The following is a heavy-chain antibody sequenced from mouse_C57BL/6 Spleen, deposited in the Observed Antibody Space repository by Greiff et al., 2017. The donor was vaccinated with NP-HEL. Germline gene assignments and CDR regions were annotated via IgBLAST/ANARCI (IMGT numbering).Heavy chain of an antibody. CDR1: GYSFTGYY. V-gene: IGHV1-42*01. J-gene: IGHJ2*01. CDR2: INPSTGGT. CDR3: ALYGSSYDYFDY. D-gene: IGHD1-1*01. Sequence: VQLQQSGPELVKPGASVKISCKASGYSFTGYYMNWVKQSPEKSLEWIGEINPSTGGTTYNQKFKAKATLTVDKSSSTAYMQLKSLTSEDSAVYYCALYGSSYDYFDYWGQGTTLTVSS.